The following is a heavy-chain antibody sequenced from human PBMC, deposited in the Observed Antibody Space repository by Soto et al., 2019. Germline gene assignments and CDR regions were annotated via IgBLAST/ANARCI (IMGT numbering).Heavy chain of an antibody. D-gene: IGHD1-26*01. CDR1: GLTVSSNY. J-gene: IGHJ4*02. CDR3: ARWVVGSGGLDY. CDR2: TYSGGTT. V-gene: IGHV3-66*01. Sequence: EVQLVESGGGLVQPGGSLRLSCAASGLTVSSNYMSWVRQAPGKGLEWVSGTYSGGTTNYADSVKGRFTISRDSSKNTYYLQMDSLKADDTAVYYCARWVVGSGGLDYWGRGTLVTVSS.